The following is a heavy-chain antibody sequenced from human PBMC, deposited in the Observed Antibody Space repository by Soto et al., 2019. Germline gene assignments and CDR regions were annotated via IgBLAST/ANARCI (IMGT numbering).Heavy chain of an antibody. CDR2: IYYSGST. J-gene: IGHJ6*02. Sequence: SETLSLTCTVSGGSVSSGSYYWSWIRQPPGKGLEWIGYIYYSGSTNYNPSLKSRVTISVDTSKNQFSLKLSSVTAADTAVYYCARDQGGYCTNGVCYRNYYYYYGMDVWGQGTTVTVSS. V-gene: IGHV4-61*01. D-gene: IGHD2-8*01. CDR3: ARDQGGYCTNGVCYRNYYYYYGMDV. CDR1: GGSVSSGSYY.